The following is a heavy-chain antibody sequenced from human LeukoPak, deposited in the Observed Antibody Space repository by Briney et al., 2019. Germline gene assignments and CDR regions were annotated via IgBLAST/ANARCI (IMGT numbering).Heavy chain of an antibody. D-gene: IGHD6-13*01. J-gene: IGHJ4*02. Sequence: ASVKVSCKASGYTFTGYYVHWVRQAPGQGLEWMGWINPNSGGTNYAQKFQGRVTMTRDTSISTAYMELSRLRSDDTAVYYCARDGAAAGTIYFDYWGQGTLVTVSS. V-gene: IGHV1-2*02. CDR1: GYTFTGYY. CDR2: INPNSGGT. CDR3: ARDGAAAGTIYFDY.